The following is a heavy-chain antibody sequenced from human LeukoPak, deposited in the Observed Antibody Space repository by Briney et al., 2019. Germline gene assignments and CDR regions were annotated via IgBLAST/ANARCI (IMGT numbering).Heavy chain of an antibody. D-gene: IGHD3-16*01. CDR2: IYTSGST. J-gene: IGHJ4*02. Sequence: SETLSLTCAVSGGSISRYYWSWIRQPAGKGLEWIGRIYTSGSTNYNPSLKSRVTISVDKSKNQFSLKLSSVTAADTAVYYCTRLTFGGVIDYWGQGTLVTVSS. V-gene: IGHV4-4*07. CDR1: GGSISRYY. CDR3: TRLTFGGVIDY.